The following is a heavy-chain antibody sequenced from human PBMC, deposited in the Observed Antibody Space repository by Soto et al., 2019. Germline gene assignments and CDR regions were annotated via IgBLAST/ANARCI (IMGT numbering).Heavy chain of an antibody. D-gene: IGHD6-6*01. Sequence: GGSLRLSCAASGFTFDDYAMHWVRQAPGKGLEWVSGISWNSGSIGYADSVKGRFTISRDNAKNSLYLQMNSLRAEDTALYYCAKGLRSSSYWYFELWGRGTLVTVSS. CDR3: AKGLRSSSYWYFEL. CDR1: GFTFDDYA. V-gene: IGHV3-9*01. J-gene: IGHJ2*01. CDR2: ISWNSGSI.